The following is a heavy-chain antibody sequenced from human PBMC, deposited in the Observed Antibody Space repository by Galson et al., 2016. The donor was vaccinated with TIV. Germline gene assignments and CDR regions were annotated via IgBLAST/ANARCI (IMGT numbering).Heavy chain of an antibody. CDR3: AGTNYYGSQSPPAPFDY. D-gene: IGHD3-10*01. Sequence: SETLSLTCTVSSGSISSDSYYWGWVRQPPGKGLEWIGNIYYNGTTNYLPSLTSRVTMSLDTSKNHFSLKLRSVTAADTAIYYCAGTNYYGSQSPPAPFDYWGRGTLVAVSS. CDR1: SGSISSDSYY. V-gene: IGHV4-39*07. J-gene: IGHJ4*02. CDR2: IYYNGTT.